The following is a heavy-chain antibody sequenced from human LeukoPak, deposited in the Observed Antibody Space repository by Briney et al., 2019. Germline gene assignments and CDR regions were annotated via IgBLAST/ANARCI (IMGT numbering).Heavy chain of an antibody. Sequence: ASVKVSCKASGYTFTSYGISWVRQAPGQGLEWMGWISAYNGNTNYAQKLQGRVTMTTDTSTSTAYMELRSLRSDDTAVYYCAGDVWYYYGSGSYNGYYYGMDVWGKGTTVTVSS. CDR2: ISAYNGNT. CDR1: GYTFTSYG. D-gene: IGHD3-10*01. J-gene: IGHJ6*04. V-gene: IGHV1-18*04. CDR3: AGDVWYYYGSGSYNGYYYGMDV.